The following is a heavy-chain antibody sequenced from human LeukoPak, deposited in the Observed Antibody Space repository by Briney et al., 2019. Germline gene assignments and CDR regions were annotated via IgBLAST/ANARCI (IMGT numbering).Heavy chain of an antibody. J-gene: IGHJ4*02. CDR2: INTDGSIT. CDR1: GFTFSDYW. V-gene: IGHV3-74*01. D-gene: IGHD3-10*01. CDR3: ARDRGPRTGFMVREAYDY. Sequence: GGSLRLSCAASGFTFSDYWIHWVRQAPGKGLVWVSRINTDGSITNYADSVKGRFSIFRDNAKNTLYLQMSSLRAEGTAVYYCARDRGPRTGFMVREAYDYWGQGTLVTVSS.